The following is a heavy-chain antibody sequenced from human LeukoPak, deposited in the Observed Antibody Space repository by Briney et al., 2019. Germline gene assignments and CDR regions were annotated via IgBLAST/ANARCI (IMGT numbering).Heavy chain of an antibody. D-gene: IGHD6-13*01. J-gene: IGHJ6*03. Sequence: ASVKVSCKASGYTFSSYGITWVRQAPGQGLEWMGWISSYNGNTNYAQKFQGRVTMTTDTATSTAHMELRRLRSDDTAVYYCARAAGYFYYYMDVWGKGTTVTISS. CDR2: ISSYNGNT. V-gene: IGHV1-18*01. CDR1: GYTFSSYG. CDR3: ARAAGYFYYYMDV.